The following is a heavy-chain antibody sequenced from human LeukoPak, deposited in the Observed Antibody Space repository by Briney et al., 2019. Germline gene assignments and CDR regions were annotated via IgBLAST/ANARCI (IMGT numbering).Heavy chain of an antibody. CDR3: AREAVTIFGLVRTQTTKGPHRFDP. CDR2: INTNTGNP. V-gene: IGHV7-4-1*02. Sequence: GASVKVSCKASGYTFTSYAMNWVRQAPGQGLEWMGWINTNTGNPTYAQGFTGRFVFSLDTSVSTAYLQISSLKAEDTAVYYCAREAVTIFGLVRTQTTKGPHRFDPWGQGTLVTVSS. D-gene: IGHD3-3*01. CDR1: GYTFTSYA. J-gene: IGHJ5*02.